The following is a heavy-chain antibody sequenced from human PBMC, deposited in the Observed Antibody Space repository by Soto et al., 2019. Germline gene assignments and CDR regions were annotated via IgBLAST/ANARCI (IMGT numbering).Heavy chain of an antibody. CDR1: GFTFSSYG. CDR3: AKDEDTGYLDY. J-gene: IGHJ4*02. V-gene: IGHV3-30*18. D-gene: IGHD2-8*02. CDR2: ISYDGSNK. Sequence: GSLRLSCAASGFTFSSYGMHWVRQAPGKGLEWVAVISYDGSNKYYADSVKGRFTISRDNSKNTLYLQMNSLRAEDTAVYYCAKDEDTGYLDYWGQGT.